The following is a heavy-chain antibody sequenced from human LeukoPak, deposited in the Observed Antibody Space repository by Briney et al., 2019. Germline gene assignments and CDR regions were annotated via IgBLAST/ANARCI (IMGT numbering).Heavy chain of an antibody. J-gene: IGHJ5*02. CDR1: GFTFEFFA. D-gene: IGHD5-24*01. V-gene: IGHV3-48*01. Sequence: GGSLRLSCAASGFTFEFFAMSWVRQTPGKGLGWIAYISRISTAIQYADSVKGRFTISRDNGENSLFLQMNSLKVEDTALYYCARDGYNWADLWGQGTLVTVSS. CDR3: ARDGYNWADL. CDR2: ISRISTAI.